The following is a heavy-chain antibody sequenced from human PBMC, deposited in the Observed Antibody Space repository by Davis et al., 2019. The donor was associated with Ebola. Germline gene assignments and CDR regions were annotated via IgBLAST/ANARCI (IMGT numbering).Heavy chain of an antibody. Sequence: MPSETLSLTCTVSGGSISSYYWRWIRQPPGKGLEWIGYIYYSGSTNYNPSLKSRVTISVDTSKNQFSLKLSSVTAADTAVYYCARGPQLERYDYWGRGTLVTVSS. CDR3: ARGPQLERYDY. CDR1: GGSISSYY. J-gene: IGHJ4*02. V-gene: IGHV4-59*01. CDR2: IYYSGST. D-gene: IGHD1-1*01.